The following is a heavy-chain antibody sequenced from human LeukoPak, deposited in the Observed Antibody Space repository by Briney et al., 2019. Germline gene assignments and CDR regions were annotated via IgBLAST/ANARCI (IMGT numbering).Heavy chain of an antibody. J-gene: IGHJ6*03. CDR3: ARDVYYYYYMDV. V-gene: IGHV3-66*02. CDR2: IYSGGST. CDR1: GFTVSSNY. Sequence: PGGSLRPSCAASGFTVSSNYMSWVRQAPGKGLEWVLVIYSGGSTYYADSVKGRFTISRDNSKNTLYHQMNSLRAEDTAVYYCARDVYYYYYMDVWGKGTTVTVSS.